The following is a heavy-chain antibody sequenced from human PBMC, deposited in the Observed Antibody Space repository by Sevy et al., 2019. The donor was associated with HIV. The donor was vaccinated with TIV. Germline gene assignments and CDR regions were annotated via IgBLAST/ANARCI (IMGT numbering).Heavy chain of an antibody. CDR1: GFTFSSYN. J-gene: IGHJ6*02. Sequence: GGSLRLSCATSGFTFSSYNMNWVRQAPGKGLEWVSSITSTSDYIYYADSLKGRCTISRDNAKTLLYLQMNSLRAEDTAVYYCARGPPPFYGMDVWGQGTTVTVSS. V-gene: IGHV3-21*06. CDR3: ARGPPPFYGMDV. CDR2: ITSTSDYI.